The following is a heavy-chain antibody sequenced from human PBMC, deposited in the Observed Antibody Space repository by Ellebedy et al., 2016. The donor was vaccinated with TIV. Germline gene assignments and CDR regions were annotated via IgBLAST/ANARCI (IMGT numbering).Heavy chain of an antibody. V-gene: IGHV5-51*01. J-gene: IGHJ4*02. D-gene: IGHD6-25*01. CDR3: ARRLTSSRYDY. CDR1: GYSFTSYW. Sequence: ASVKVSCKGSGYSFTSYWIGWVRQMPGKGLEWMGMIHPDDSDTRYSPSFEGQVAISADKSITTAYLQWSSLKASDTALYYCARRLTSSRYDYWGQGTLVTVSS. CDR2: IHPDDSDT.